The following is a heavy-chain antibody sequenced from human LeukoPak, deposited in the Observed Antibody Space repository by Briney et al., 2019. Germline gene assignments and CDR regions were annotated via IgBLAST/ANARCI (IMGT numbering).Heavy chain of an antibody. D-gene: IGHD4-23*01. CDR3: GKVGGNTNS. Sequence: SETLSLTCAVYGGSFTSDIFYWNWIRQSPGKGLEWIGAIHNSRGTSYNPSLESRLTISVDPSENKFFLKMTSVTDADTATYYCGKVGGNTNSWGQGTLVTVSS. CDR2: IHNSRGT. CDR1: GGSFTSDIFY. J-gene: IGHJ4*02. V-gene: IGHV4-31*11.